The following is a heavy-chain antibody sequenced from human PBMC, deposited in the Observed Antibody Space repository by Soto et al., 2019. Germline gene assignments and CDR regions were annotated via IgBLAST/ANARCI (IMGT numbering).Heavy chain of an antibody. Sequence: SVKVSCKASGGTFSSYVITWVRQAPGQGLEWVGGLTPIYPTTHYSQKFQGRVTITADESATTAHMELSSLRSEDTAIYYCARGPATTRRYDSYFYGLDVWGQGTTVTVSS. CDR2: LTPIYPTT. CDR1: GGTFSSYV. CDR3: ARGPATTRRYDSYFYGLDV. V-gene: IGHV1-69*13. D-gene: IGHD4-4*01. J-gene: IGHJ6*02.